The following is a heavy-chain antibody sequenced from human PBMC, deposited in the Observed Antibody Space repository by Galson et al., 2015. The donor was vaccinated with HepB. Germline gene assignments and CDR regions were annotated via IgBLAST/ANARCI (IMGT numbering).Heavy chain of an antibody. CDR2: IYSGGST. Sequence: SLRLSCAASGFTVSSNYMSWVRQAPGKGLEWVSVIYSGGSTYYADSVKGRFTISRHNSKNTLYLQMNSLRAEDTAVYYCAREKKQQLVRGWFDPWGQGTLVTVSS. V-gene: IGHV3-53*04. D-gene: IGHD6-13*01. J-gene: IGHJ5*02. CDR3: AREKKQQLVRGWFDP. CDR1: GFTVSSNY.